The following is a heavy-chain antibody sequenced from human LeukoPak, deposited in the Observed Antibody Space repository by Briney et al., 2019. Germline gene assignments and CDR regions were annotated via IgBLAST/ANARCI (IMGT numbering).Heavy chain of an antibody. CDR1: GGSFSGYS. CDR3: AREGNIVGTITGVWFDP. CDR2: INHSGST. D-gene: IGHD2-21*01. J-gene: IGHJ5*02. Sequence: SETLSLTCAVYGGSFSGYSWSWIRQPPGKGLEWIGEINHSGSTNYNPSLKSRVTISVDTSKNQFSLKLSSVTAADTAKYYCAREGNIVGTITGVWFDPWGPGTLVTVSS. V-gene: IGHV4-34*01.